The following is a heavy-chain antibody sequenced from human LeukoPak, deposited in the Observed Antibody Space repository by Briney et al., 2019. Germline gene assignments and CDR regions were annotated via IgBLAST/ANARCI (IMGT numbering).Heavy chain of an antibody. V-gene: IGHV4-39*07. D-gene: IGHD5-24*01. CDR2: IYYSGST. CDR3: ARVGRRDGYNIYWYFDL. J-gene: IGHJ2*01. CDR1: GGSISSSSYY. Sequence: SETLSLTCTVSGGSISSSSYYWGWIRQPPGKGLEWIGSIYYSGSTYYNPSLKSRVTISVDTSKNQFSLKLSSVTAADTAVYYCARVGRRDGYNIYWYFDLWGRGTLVTVSS.